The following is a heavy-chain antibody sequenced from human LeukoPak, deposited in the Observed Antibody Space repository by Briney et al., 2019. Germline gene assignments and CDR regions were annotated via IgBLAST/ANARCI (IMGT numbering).Heavy chain of an antibody. J-gene: IGHJ4*02. D-gene: IGHD3-16*01. Sequence: PGGSLRLSCAASGFAFSAYWMHWVRQAPGKGLEWVSRINENATTITYADCVKGRFIISRDNSEESLYLQMNNLRAEDTAVYYCVRDLILVWTPGDDFDFWGQGTLVIVSS. CDR2: INENATTI. CDR3: VRDLILVWTPGDDFDF. CDR1: GFAFSAYW. V-gene: IGHV3-74*01.